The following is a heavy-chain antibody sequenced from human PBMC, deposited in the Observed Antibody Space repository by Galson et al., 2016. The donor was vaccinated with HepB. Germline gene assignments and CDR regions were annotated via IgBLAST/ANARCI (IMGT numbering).Heavy chain of an antibody. J-gene: IGHJ4*02. CDR2: ISSSISTI. Sequence: SLRLSCAASGFTFSSSGFNWVRQAPGKGLQWVSYISSSISTIYYADSVKGRFTISRDNSKNTLYLQMNTLRAEDTAVYYCARSGGLGYGARFDYWGQGTLVTVSS. CDR1: GFTFSSSG. CDR3: ARSGGLGYGARFDY. V-gene: IGHV3-48*01. D-gene: IGHD3-16*01.